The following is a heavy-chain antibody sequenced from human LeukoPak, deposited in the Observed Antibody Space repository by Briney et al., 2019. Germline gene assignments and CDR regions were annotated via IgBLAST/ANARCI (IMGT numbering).Heavy chain of an antibody. J-gene: IGHJ4*02. Sequence: SVKVSCKASGYTFTDFYMLWVRQAPGQGLEWLGGIIPIFGTANYAQKFQGRVTITTDESTSTAYMELSSLRSEDTAVYYCARGAHCSSTSCFPWNDWGQGTLVTVSS. CDR2: IIPIFGTA. D-gene: IGHD2-2*01. V-gene: IGHV1-69*05. CDR3: ARGAHCSSTSCFPWND. CDR1: GYTFTDFY.